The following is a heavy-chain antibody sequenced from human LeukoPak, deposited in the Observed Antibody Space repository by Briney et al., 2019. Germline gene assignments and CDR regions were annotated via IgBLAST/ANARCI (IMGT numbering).Heavy chain of an antibody. D-gene: IGHD6-19*01. Sequence: SETLSLTCTVSGYSISNDYYWGWIRQPPGKGLEWVGSIYHSGSTYYNPSLKSRVTISVDTSKNQFSLKLSSVTAADTAVYYCARGGGSSGWPDPYYYYYYMDVWGKGTTVTVSS. V-gene: IGHV4-38-2*02. J-gene: IGHJ6*03. CDR2: IYHSGST. CDR1: GYSISNDYY. CDR3: ARGGGSSGWPDPYYYYYYMDV.